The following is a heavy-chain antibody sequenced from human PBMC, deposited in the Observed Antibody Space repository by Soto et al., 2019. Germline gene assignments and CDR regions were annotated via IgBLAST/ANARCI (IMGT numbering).Heavy chain of an antibody. J-gene: IGHJ6*02. D-gene: IGHD3-9*01. V-gene: IGHV6-1*01. CDR2: TYYRSKWYN. Sequence: PSQTLSLTCVISGDSVSSNSAAWNWIRQSPSRGLEWLGRTYYRSKWYNDYAVSVKSRITINPDTSKNQFSLQLNSVTPEDTAVYYCAREVNTYYDILTGYYQYYYYGMDVWGQGTTVTVSS. CDR1: GDSVSSNSAA. CDR3: AREVNTYYDILTGYYQYYYYGMDV.